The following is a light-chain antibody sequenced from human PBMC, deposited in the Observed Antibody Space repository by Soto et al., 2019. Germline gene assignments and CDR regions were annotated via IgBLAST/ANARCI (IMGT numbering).Light chain of an antibody. CDR1: QSVSSY. J-gene: IGKJ1*01. CDR2: DAS. V-gene: IGKV3-11*01. CDR3: QQYNNWPQRT. Sequence: EIVFTQSPATLSLSPGERATLSCRASQSVSSYLAWYQQKPGQAPRLLIYDASNWATGIPARFSGSGSGTDFTLTISSLEPEDFAVYYCQQYNNWPQRTFGQGTKVDIK.